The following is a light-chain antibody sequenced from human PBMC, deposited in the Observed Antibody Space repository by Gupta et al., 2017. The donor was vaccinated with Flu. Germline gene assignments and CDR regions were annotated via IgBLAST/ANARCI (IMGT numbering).Light chain of an antibody. CDR2: GTS. V-gene: IGKV3-20*01. CDR1: QGVDRKF. CDR3: HQYAGPPPWP. Sequence: DIVLTQSPGTVSLSPGERATLSCRASQGVDRKFLAWYQVKPGRAPRLVISGTSTRATGVPDRFSGSGSGTDFSLTIIRLEPEDFAVYYCHQYAGPPPWPFGQGTRVE. J-gene: IGKJ5*01.